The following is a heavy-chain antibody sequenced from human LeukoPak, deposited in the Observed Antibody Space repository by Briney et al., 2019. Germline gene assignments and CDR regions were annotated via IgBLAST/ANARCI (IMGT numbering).Heavy chain of an antibody. CDR2: ISYDGNNK. Sequence: GGSLRLSCAASGFTFSNYDIHWVRQAPGKGLEWVAVISYDGNNKYYADSVKGRFTISRDNSKNTLFLQMNSLRAEDTAVYYCAKGVDYCSGGSCPADYWGPGTLVTVSS. CDR3: AKGVDYCSGGSCPADY. V-gene: IGHV3-30*18. D-gene: IGHD2-15*01. J-gene: IGHJ4*02. CDR1: GFTFSNYD.